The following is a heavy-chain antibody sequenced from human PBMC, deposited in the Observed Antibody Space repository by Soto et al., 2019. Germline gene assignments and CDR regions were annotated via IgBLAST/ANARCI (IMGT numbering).Heavy chain of an antibody. J-gene: IGHJ4*02. Sequence: ASVKVSCKASGYTFTSYAMHWVRQAPGQRLEWMGWINAGNGNTKYSQKFQGRVTITRDTSASTAYMELSSLRSEDTAVYYCARAGPLRFLEWLSVLDYWGQGTLVTVSS. CDR1: GYTFTSYA. CDR3: ARAGPLRFLEWLSVLDY. V-gene: IGHV1-3*01. CDR2: INAGNGNT. D-gene: IGHD3-3*01.